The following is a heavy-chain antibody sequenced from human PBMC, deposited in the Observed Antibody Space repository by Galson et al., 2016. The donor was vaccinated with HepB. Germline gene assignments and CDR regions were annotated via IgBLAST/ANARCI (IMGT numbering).Heavy chain of an antibody. CDR3: AKDMHSNYGGNSEVGYYYGMDV. D-gene: IGHD4-23*01. V-gene: IGHV3-9*01. J-gene: IGHJ6*02. Sequence: SLRLSCAASGLSFGDYAMHWVRQRPGKGLEWVASLNWNSGNIAYGDSVKGRFTISRDNAKNSLFLQMNSLRGEDTALYYCAKDMHSNYGGNSEVGYYYGMDVWGQGTTVTVSS. CDR2: LNWNSGNI. CDR1: GLSFGDYA.